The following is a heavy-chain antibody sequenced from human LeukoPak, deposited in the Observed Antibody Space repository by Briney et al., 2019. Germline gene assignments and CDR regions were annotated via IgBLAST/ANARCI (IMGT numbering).Heavy chain of an antibody. CDR3: ARDYYGSGSSPLFFDY. D-gene: IGHD3-10*01. J-gene: IGHJ4*02. CDR1: GGSISSYY. V-gene: IGHV4-59*12. CDR2: IYYSGST. Sequence: PSETLSLTCTVSGGSISSYYWSWIRQPPGKGLEWIGYIYYSGSTNYNPSLKSRVTISVDTSKNQFSLKLSSVTAADTAVYYCARDYYGSGSSPLFFDYWGQGTLVTVSS.